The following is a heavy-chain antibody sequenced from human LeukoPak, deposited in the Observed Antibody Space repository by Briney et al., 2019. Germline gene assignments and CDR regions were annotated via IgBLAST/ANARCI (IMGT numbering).Heavy chain of an antibody. V-gene: IGHV4-59*01. CDR2: IYYSGST. D-gene: IGHD3-10*01. Sequence: SETLSLTCTVSGGSISSYYWSWIRQPPGKGLEWIGYIYYSGSTNYNPSLKSRVTISVDTSKNQFSLKLSSVTAADTAVYYCASTYYYGSGSYLNWFDPWGQGTLVTVSS. CDR3: ASTYYYGSGSYLNWFDP. J-gene: IGHJ5*02. CDR1: GGSISSYY.